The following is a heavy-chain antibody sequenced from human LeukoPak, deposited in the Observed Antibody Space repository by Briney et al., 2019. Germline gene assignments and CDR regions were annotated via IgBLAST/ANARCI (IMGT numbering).Heavy chain of an antibody. V-gene: IGHV3-30*02. Sequence: GGSLRLSCAASGFTFSSYGMHWARQAPAKGLGWVAFIRYDGSNKYYADSVKGRFTISRDNPKNTLYRQMNSLRAEDTAVYYCAKDRGIAARPPPAYYFDYWGQGTLVTVSS. D-gene: IGHD6-6*01. J-gene: IGHJ4*02. CDR1: GFTFSSYG. CDR3: AKDRGIAARPPPAYYFDY. CDR2: IRYDGSNK.